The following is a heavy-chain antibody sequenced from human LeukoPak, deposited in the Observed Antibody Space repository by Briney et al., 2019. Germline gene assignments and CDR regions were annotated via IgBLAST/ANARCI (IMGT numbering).Heavy chain of an antibody. Sequence: GESLKISCKGSGYSFTSYWIGWVRQMPGKGLEWMGIIYPGDSDTRYSPSFQGQVTISADKSISTAYLQWSSLKASDTAMYYCARHPNYYDSSGYYLNDYWGQGTLVTVSS. CDR1: GYSFTSYW. CDR3: ARHPNYYDSSGYYLNDY. V-gene: IGHV5-51*01. J-gene: IGHJ4*02. CDR2: IYPGDSDT. D-gene: IGHD3-22*01.